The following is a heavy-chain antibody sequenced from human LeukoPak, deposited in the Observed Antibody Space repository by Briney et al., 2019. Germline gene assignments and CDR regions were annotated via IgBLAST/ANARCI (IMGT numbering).Heavy chain of an antibody. CDR2: MNPTYGKT. Sequence: ASVKVSCKASGYTFTNYDIYWVRQATGQGLEWMGWMNPTYGKTGFAQKFQGRVTMTRNTSITTAYMELSSLRSDDTAVYYCARGPYYLNDYWGQGTLVTVSS. J-gene: IGHJ4*02. D-gene: IGHD2/OR15-2a*01. V-gene: IGHV1-8*01. CDR1: GYTFTNYD. CDR3: ARGPYYLNDY.